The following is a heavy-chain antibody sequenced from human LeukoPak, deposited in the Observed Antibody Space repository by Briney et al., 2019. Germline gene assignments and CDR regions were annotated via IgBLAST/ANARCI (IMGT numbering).Heavy chain of an antibody. CDR1: GGSISSYY. J-gene: IGHJ6*02. CDR2: IYYSGST. V-gene: IGHV4-59*08. D-gene: IGHD6-19*01. CDR3: ARHTSSGWYSGDYYYGMDV. Sequence: KSSETLSLTCTVSGGSISSYYWSWIRQPPGKGLEWIGYIYYSGSTNYNPSLKSRVTISVDTSKNQFSLKLSSVTAADTAVYYCARHTSSGWYSGDYYYGMDVWGQGTTVTVSS.